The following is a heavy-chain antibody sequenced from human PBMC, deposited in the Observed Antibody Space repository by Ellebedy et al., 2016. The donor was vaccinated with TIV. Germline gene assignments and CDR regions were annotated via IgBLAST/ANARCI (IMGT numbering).Heavy chain of an antibody. V-gene: IGHV3-7*03. CDR3: ARDNLWKLDF. CDR1: GFSFTSHW. CDR2: INQDGSDR. D-gene: IGHD1-1*01. Sequence: GESLKISCAASGFSFTSHWMTWVRQAPGKGLECVANINQDGSDRNYVDSVNGRLTISRDNAKNLLYLQMNNLRAEDTAVYYCARDNLWKLDFWGQGTLVSVSS. J-gene: IGHJ4*02.